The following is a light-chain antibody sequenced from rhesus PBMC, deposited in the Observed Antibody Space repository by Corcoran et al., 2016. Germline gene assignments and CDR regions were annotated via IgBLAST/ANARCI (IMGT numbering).Light chain of an antibody. CDR1: QSLPQSDGYTY. V-gene: IGKV2-78*01. CDR3: MQGTQLPLT. Sequence: DIVMTQTPLSLPVTHGEPASISWRSSQSLPQSDGYTYLDWYQQKPGQSPQLFIYLGSKWDSGVPVRFSGSGSGTYFTLKISRVEAEDVGVYYCMQGTQLPLTFGGGTKVEIK. J-gene: IGKJ4*01. CDR2: LGS.